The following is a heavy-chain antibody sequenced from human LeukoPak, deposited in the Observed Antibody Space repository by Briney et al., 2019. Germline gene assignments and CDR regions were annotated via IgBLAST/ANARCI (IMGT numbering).Heavy chain of an antibody. CDR2: IHDNGDS. D-gene: IGHD2-15*01. CDR1: GGSISGYF. V-gene: IGHV4-4*07. CDR3: ARAPSGCGGTCPSDH. Sequence: SETLSLTCTVSGGSISGYFWSWIRQPAGKGLEWIGRIHDNGDSNHNPSLKSRVTMALATSGNQVSLKLTSVTAADTAVYYCARAPSGCGGTCPSDHRGPGTLVTVSS. J-gene: IGHJ4*02.